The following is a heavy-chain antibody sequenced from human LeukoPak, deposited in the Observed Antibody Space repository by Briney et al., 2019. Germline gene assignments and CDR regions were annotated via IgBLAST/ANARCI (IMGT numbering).Heavy chain of an antibody. J-gene: IGHJ5*02. D-gene: IGHD3-10*01. CDR1: GFTFSDYY. V-gene: IGHV3-11*06. Sequence: GGSLRLSCAASGFTFSDYYMSWIRQAPGKGLEWVSYISSSSSYTNYADSVKGRFTISRANAKNSLYLQMNSLRAEDTAVYYCARDPTMVRVSDSINWFDPWGQGTLVTVSS. CDR2: ISSSSSYT. CDR3: ARDPTMVRVSDSINWFDP.